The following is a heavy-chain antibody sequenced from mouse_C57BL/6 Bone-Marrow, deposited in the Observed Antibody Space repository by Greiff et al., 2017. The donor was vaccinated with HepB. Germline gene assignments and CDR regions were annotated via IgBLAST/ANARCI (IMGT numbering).Heavy chain of an antibody. CDR1: GFTFSSYG. CDR3: ARHRTVVSHWYFDV. CDR2: ISSGGSYT. V-gene: IGHV5-6*01. J-gene: IGHJ1*03. Sequence: EVQLQESGGDLVKPGGSLKLSCAASGFTFSSYGMSWVRQTPDKRLEWVATISSGGSYTYYPDSVKGRFTISRDNAKNTLYLQMSSLKSEDTAMYYCARHRTVVSHWYFDVWGTGTTVTVSS. D-gene: IGHD1-1*01.